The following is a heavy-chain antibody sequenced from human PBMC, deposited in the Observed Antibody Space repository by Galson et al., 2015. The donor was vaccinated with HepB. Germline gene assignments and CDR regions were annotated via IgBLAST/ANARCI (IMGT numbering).Heavy chain of an antibody. J-gene: IGHJ4*02. CDR3: ARDDQLRYCSSTSCYGGAGLDY. V-gene: IGHV3-30*04. Sequence: SLRLSCAASGFAFSNYAMHWVRQAPGKGLEWVTVISFDGSDEHYADSVRGRFTISRDNSKNTLYLQMNSLRAEDTAVYYCARDDQLRYCSSTSCYGGAGLDYWGQGTLVTVSS. D-gene: IGHD2-2*01. CDR2: ISFDGSDE. CDR1: GFAFSNYA.